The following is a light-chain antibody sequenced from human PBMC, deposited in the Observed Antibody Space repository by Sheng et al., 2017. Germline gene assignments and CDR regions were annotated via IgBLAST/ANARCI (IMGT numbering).Light chain of an antibody. CDR3: QVWDSDTAF. CDR1: NIGGKS. Sequence: SYVLTQPLSVSVAPGETARITCGGNNIGGKSVHWYHQKPGQVPVLVVYDDTDRPSGIPERFSGSNSGDTATLTITRVEAGDEAVYYCQVWDSDTAFFGGGTDLTVL. V-gene: IGLV3-21*02. CDR2: DDT. J-gene: IGLJ2*01.